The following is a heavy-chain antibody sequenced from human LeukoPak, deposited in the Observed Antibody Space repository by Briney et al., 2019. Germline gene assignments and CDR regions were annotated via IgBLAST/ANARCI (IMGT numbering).Heavy chain of an antibody. V-gene: IGHV1-69*01. Sequence: SVKVSCKASGGTFSSYAISWVRQAPGQGLEWMGGIIPIFGTANYAQKFQGRVTITADESTSTAYMELSSLRSEDTAVYYCARPSLWLSLFNAFDIWGQGTMVTASS. CDR1: GGTFSSYA. J-gene: IGHJ3*02. CDR3: ARPSLWLSLFNAFDI. D-gene: IGHD3-22*01. CDR2: IIPIFGTA.